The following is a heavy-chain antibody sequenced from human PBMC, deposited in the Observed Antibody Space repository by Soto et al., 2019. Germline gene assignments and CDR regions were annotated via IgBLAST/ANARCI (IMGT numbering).Heavy chain of an antibody. J-gene: IGHJ6*02. Sequence: SETLSLTCAVYGGSFSGYYWSWIRQPPGKGLEWIGEINHSGSTNYNPSLKSRVTISVDTSKNQFSLKLSSVTAADTAVYYCAALARGSYYYYYGMDVWGQGTTVTVSS. CDR2: INHSGST. D-gene: IGHD1-26*01. CDR1: GGSFSGYY. V-gene: IGHV4-34*01. CDR3: AALARGSYYYYYGMDV.